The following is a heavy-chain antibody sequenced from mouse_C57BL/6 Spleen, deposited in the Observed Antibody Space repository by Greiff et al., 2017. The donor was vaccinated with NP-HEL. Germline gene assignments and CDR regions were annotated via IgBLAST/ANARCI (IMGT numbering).Heavy chain of an antibody. D-gene: IGHD2-4*01. CDR2: IWRGGST. CDR3: AKRLYYDYDGGDYYYAMDY. Sequence: VKLMESGPGLVQPSQSLSITCTVSGFSLTSYGVHWVRQSPGKGLEWLGVIWRGGSTDYNAAFMSRLSITKDNSKSQVFFKMNSLQADDTAIYYCAKRLYYDYDGGDYYYAMDYWGQGTSVTVSS. CDR1: GFSLTSYG. V-gene: IGHV2-5*01. J-gene: IGHJ4*01.